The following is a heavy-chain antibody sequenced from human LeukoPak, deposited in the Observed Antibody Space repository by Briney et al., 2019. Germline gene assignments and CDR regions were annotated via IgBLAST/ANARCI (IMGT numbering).Heavy chain of an antibody. D-gene: IGHD5-18*01. CDR2: IYPGDSDT. V-gene: IGHV5-51*01. CDR1: GYIFTSYC. Sequence: GESLKISGKGSGYIFTSYCIGWVRQMPGKGLEWMGIIYPGDSDTRYRPSFQGQVTISADKSISTAYLQWSSLKASDTGMYYCARHVGAYSYGLTRFDPWGQGTLVTVSS. J-gene: IGHJ5*02. CDR3: ARHVGAYSYGLTRFDP.